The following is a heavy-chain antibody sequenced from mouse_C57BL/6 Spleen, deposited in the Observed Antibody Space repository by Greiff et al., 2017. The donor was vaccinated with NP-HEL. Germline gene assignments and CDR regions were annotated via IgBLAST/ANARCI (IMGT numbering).Heavy chain of an antibody. V-gene: IGHV7-3*01. CDR1: GFTFTDYY. Sequence: EVKLQESGGGLVQPGGSLSLSCAASGFTFTDYYMSWVRQPPGKALEWLGFIRNKANGYTTEYSASVKGRFTISRDNSQSILYLQMNALRAEDSATYYCARGGIYYDLMDYWGQGTSVTVSS. J-gene: IGHJ4*01. D-gene: IGHD2-4*01. CDR3: ARGGIYYDLMDY. CDR2: IRNKANGYTT.